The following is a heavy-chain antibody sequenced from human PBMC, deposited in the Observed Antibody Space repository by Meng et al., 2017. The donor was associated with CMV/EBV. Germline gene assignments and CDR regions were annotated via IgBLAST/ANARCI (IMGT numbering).Heavy chain of an antibody. V-gene: IGHV3-30-3*01. CDR2: ISYDGSNK. CDR3: ARATPRITGPTGFDP. CDR1: GFTFSSYA. D-gene: IGHD1-7*01. J-gene: IGHJ5*02. Sequence: GESLKISCAASGFTFSSYAMHWVRQAPGKGLEWVAVISYDGSNKYYADSVKGRFTISRDNSKNTLYLQMNSLRAEDTAVYYCARATPRITGPTGFDPWGQGTLVTVSS.